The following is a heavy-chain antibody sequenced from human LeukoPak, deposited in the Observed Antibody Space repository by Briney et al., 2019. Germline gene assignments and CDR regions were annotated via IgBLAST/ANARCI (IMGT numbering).Heavy chain of an antibody. J-gene: IGHJ3*02. V-gene: IGHV4-34*01. D-gene: IGHD3-22*01. Sequence: SETLSLTCAVYGGSFSGYYWSWIRQPPGKGLEWIGEINHSGSTNYNPSLKSRGTISLDTSKTQFSLKLSSVTAADTAVYYCARVVVVGDAFDIWGQGTMVTVSS. CDR1: GGSFSGYY. CDR3: ARVVVVGDAFDI. CDR2: INHSGST.